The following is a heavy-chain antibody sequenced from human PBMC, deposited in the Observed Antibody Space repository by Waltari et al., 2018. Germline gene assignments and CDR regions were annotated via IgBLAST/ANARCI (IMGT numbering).Heavy chain of an antibody. CDR3: AKGAYCSGGSCYISFDY. V-gene: IGHV3-23*01. Sequence: EVQLLESGGGLVQPGGSLRLSCAASGSTFSSNAMSWVRQAPGQGLEWVSAISGSGGSTYYADSVKGRFTISRDNSKNTLYLQMNSLRAEDTAVYYCAKGAYCSGGSCYISFDYWGQGTLVTVSS. J-gene: IGHJ4*02. CDR2: ISGSGGST. D-gene: IGHD2-15*01. CDR1: GSTFSSNA.